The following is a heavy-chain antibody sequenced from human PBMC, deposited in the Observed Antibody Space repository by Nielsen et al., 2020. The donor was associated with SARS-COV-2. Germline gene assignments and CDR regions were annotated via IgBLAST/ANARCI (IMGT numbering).Heavy chain of an antibody. V-gene: IGHV1-69*13. D-gene: IGHD3-3*01. CDR1: GGTFSSFA. J-gene: IGHJ4*02. Sequence: SGKVSCKASGGTFSSFAISWVRQAPGQGLEWMGGIIPVFGTANYAQKFQGRVTITADESTSTGYIELSSLRSEDTAVYYCATAGWDFWSGYDYWGQGTLVTVSS. CDR2: IIPVFGTA. CDR3: ATAGWDFWSGYDY.